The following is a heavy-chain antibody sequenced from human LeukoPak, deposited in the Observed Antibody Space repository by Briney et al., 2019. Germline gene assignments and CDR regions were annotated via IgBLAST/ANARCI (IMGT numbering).Heavy chain of an antibody. V-gene: IGHV3-30-3*01. CDR3: ATPRREIAVAGLFDY. D-gene: IGHD6-19*01. CDR2: ISYDGSNK. CDR1: GFTFSSYA. Sequence: PGGSLRLSCAASGFTFSSYAMHWVRQAPGKGLGWVAVISYDGSNKYYADSVKGRFTISRDNSKNTLYLQMNSLRAEDTAVYYCATPRREIAVAGLFDYWGQGTLVTVSS. J-gene: IGHJ4*02.